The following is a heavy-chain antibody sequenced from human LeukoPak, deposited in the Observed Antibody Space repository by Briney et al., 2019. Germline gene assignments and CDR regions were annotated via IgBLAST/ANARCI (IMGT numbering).Heavy chain of an antibody. CDR3: ARGGRDGYNYGY. CDR2: IYYSGST. D-gene: IGHD5-24*01. CDR1: GGSISSYY. J-gene: IGHJ4*02. V-gene: IGHV4-59*01. Sequence: PSETLSLTCTVSGGSISSYYWRWIRQPPGKGLEWIGYIYYSGSTNYNPSLKSRVTISVDTSKNQFSLKLSSVTAADTAVYYCARGGRDGYNYGYWGQGTLVTVSS.